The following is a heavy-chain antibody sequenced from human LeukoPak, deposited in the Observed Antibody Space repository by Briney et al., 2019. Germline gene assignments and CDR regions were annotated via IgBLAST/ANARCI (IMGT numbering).Heavy chain of an antibody. D-gene: IGHD3-22*01. CDR3: SRGEYYDSSASDY. Sequence: ASVKVSCKASGYTFTSYDINWVRQATGQGLEWMGWMNPNSGNTSYAQKFQGRVTMTRNTSTSTDYMKLSSLRSKDTAVYYCSRGEYYDSSASDYWGQGTLVTVSS. CDR2: MNPNSGNT. CDR1: GYTFTSYD. J-gene: IGHJ4*02. V-gene: IGHV1-8*01.